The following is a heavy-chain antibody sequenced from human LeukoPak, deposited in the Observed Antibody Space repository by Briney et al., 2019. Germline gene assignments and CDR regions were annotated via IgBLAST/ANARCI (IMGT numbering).Heavy chain of an antibody. J-gene: IGHJ4*02. CDR1: GGSFSSYA. Sequence: GASVKVSCKASGGSFSSYAISWVRQAPGQGLEWMGRIIPILGMANYAQKFQGRVTITADKSTSTAYMELSSLRSEDTAVYYCARDSYGVGSFDYWGQGTLVTVSS. CDR2: IIPILGMA. D-gene: IGHD5-18*01. V-gene: IGHV1-69*04. CDR3: ARDSYGVGSFDY.